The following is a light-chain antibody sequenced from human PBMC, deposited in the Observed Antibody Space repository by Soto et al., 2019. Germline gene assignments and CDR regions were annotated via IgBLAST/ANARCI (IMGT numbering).Light chain of an antibody. Sequence: DIQTTQSPSTLSASVGDRVTITCRASQSISSWLAWYQQKPGKAPKLLIYAASSLQSGVPSRFSGSGSETEFTLTISSLQPEDFASYYCLQDYGDSWTFGQGTKVDIK. J-gene: IGKJ1*01. CDR2: AAS. CDR3: LQDYGDSWT. V-gene: IGKV1-5*01. CDR1: QSISSW.